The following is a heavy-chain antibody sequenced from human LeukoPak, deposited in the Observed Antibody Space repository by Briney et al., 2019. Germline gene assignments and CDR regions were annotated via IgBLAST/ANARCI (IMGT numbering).Heavy chain of an antibody. CDR3: ARDFAYCSSTSCYSFGMDV. Sequence: GGSLRLSCAASGFTVSSNYMNWVRQAPGKGLEWVAVIWYDGSNKYYADSVKGRFTISRDNSKNTLYLQMNSLRAEDTAVYYCARDFAYCSSTSCYSFGMDVWGQGTTVTVSS. CDR1: GFTVSSNY. D-gene: IGHD2-2*01. CDR2: IWYDGSNK. J-gene: IGHJ6*02. V-gene: IGHV3-33*08.